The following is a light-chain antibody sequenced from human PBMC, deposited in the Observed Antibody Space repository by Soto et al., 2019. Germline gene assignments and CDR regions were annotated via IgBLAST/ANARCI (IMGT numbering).Light chain of an antibody. J-gene: IGKJ1*01. CDR2: DAS. CDR1: QSISSW. Sequence: DIVIIESPCTMSASVGDRVTITCRASQSISSWLAWYQQKPGKAPKLLIYDASSLESGVPSRFSGSGSGTEFTLTISSLQPDDFATYYCQQYHSYSPRETFGQGTKVDI. V-gene: IGKV1-5*01. CDR3: QQYHSYSPRET.